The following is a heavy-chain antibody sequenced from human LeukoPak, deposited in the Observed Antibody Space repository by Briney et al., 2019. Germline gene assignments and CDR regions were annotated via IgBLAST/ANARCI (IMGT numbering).Heavy chain of an antibody. V-gene: IGHV3-20*04. CDR1: GFTFDDYG. CDR3: ARTAGYCSGGSCYDRGSWFDP. CDR2: INWNGGST. J-gene: IGHJ5*02. Sequence: PGGSLRLSCAASGFTFDDYGMSWVRQAPGKGLEWVSGINWNGGSTGYADSVKGRFTISRDNAKNSLYLQMNSLRAEDTALYYCARTAGYCSGGSCYDRGSWFDPWGQGTLVTVSS. D-gene: IGHD2-15*01.